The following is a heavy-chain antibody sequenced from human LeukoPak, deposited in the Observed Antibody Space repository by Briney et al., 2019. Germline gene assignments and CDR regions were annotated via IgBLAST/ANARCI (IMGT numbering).Heavy chain of an antibody. CDR3: ASRGDLSWFGALLH. CDR2: IKQDGSET. D-gene: IGHD3-16*02. CDR1: GSTFSNYW. V-gene: IGHV3-7*01. J-gene: IGHJ4*02. Sequence: PGGSLRLSCVVSGSTFSNYWMDWVRQAPGKGLEWVAFIKQDGSETYYVDSVKGRFTISRDNAKNSLYLQMNSLRSEDTAVYYCASRGDLSWFGALLHCGQGTRVTVSS.